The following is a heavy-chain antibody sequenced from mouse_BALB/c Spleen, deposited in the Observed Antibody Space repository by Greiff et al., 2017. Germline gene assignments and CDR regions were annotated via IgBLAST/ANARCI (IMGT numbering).Heavy chain of an antibody. D-gene: IGHD1-1*01. CDR1: GYTFTSYW. CDR3: ARYYYGSSYGFAY. V-gene: IGHV1-69*02. J-gene: IGHJ3*01. CDR2: IDPSDSET. Sequence: QVQLQQPGAELVKPGAPVKLSCKASGYTFTSYWMNWVKQRPGRGLEWIGRIDPSDSETHYNQKFKDKATLTVDKSSSTAYIQRSSLTSEDSAVYYCARYYYGSSYGFAYWGQGTLVTVSA.